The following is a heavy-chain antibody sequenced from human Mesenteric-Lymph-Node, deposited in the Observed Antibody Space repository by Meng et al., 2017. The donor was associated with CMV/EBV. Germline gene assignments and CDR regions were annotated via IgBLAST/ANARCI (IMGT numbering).Heavy chain of an antibody. V-gene: IGHV1-46*01. CDR2: INPSGGST. J-gene: IGHJ4*02. D-gene: IGHD2-2*01. CDR3: ARDLYEEYPDY. Sequence: ASVNVSCKASGYTFTSYYMHWVRQAPGQGLEWMGIINPSGGSTSYAQKFQGRVTMTRDTSTSIVYMELSSLGSEYTAVYYCARDLYEEYPDYWGQGTLVTVSS. CDR1: GYTFTSYY.